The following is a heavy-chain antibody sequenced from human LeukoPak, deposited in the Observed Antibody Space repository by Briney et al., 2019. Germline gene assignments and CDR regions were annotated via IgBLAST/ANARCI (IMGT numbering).Heavy chain of an antibody. CDR1: GYTFTSYA. CDR3: ARDGSGSYYYGPGY. Sequence: ASVKVSCKASGYTFTSYAMHWVRQAPGQRLEWMGWISAYNGNTNYAQKLQGRVTMTTDTSTSTAYMELRSLRSDDTAVYYCARDGSGSYYYGPGYWGQGTLVTVSS. J-gene: IGHJ4*02. CDR2: ISAYNGNT. D-gene: IGHD1-26*01. V-gene: IGHV1-18*01.